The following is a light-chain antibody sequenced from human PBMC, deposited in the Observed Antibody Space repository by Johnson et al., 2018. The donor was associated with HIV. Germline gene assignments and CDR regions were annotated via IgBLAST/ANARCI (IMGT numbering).Light chain of an antibody. CDR1: SSNIGNNY. J-gene: IGLJ1*01. V-gene: IGLV1-51*01. CDR3: GTWDSSLSAGGANYV. CDR2: DNN. Sequence: QSILTQPPSVSAAPGQKVTISCSGSSSNIGNNYVSWYQQVPGTAPKLLIYDNNRRPSGIPDRFSGSKSGPSATLGITGLQTGDEADYYCGTWDSSLSAGGANYVFGTGTKVTVL.